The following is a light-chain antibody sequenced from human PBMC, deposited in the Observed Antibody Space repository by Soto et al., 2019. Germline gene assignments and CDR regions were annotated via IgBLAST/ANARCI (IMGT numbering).Light chain of an antibody. CDR1: SSNIESNT. CDR2: SNY. CDR3: AACDDILNGYV. V-gene: IGLV1-44*01. Sequence: QSVLTQPPSASGTPGQRVTISCSGSSSNIESNTVTWYQQLPGTAPKLVIYSNYDRPSGVPDRFPGSTSGTSASLVIRGLQSEDEADYYCAACDDILNGYVFGGGTKLTVL. J-gene: IGLJ1*01.